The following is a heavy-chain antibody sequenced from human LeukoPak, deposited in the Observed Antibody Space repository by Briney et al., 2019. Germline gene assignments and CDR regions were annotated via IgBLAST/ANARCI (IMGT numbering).Heavy chain of an antibody. J-gene: IGHJ4*02. Sequence: ASVKVSCKASGYTFTGYYMHWVRQAPGQGLEWMGWINPNSGGTNYAQKFQGRVTMTRDTSISTAYMELSRLRSDDTAVYYCARDLDCSRTSCYRPYFDYWGQGTLVTVSS. CDR2: INPNSGGT. CDR3: ARDLDCSRTSCYRPYFDY. CDR1: GYTFTGYY. D-gene: IGHD2-2*02. V-gene: IGHV1-2*02.